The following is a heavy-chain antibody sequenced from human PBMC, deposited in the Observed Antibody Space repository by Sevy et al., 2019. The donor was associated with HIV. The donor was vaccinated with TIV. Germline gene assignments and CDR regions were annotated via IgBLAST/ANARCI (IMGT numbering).Heavy chain of an antibody. V-gene: IGHV3-48*01. CDR1: GFAFSSNS. D-gene: IGHD5-18*01. J-gene: IGHJ5*01. CDR2: ISGGGVVI. CDR3: GRDWWDSYGYHWLDP. Sequence: GGSLRLSCATSGFAFSSNSMIWVRQAPGKGLEWIAYISGGGVVIYYGDSVKGRFTISKDNAKKSVYLEMNSLRVEDTGVYYGGRDWWDSYGYHWLDPWGQGTLVTVSS.